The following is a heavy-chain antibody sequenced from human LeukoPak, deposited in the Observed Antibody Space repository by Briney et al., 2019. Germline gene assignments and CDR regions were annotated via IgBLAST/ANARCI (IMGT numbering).Heavy chain of an antibody. CDR2: IWYDGSNK. V-gene: IGHV3-33*01. CDR1: GFTFSSYG. D-gene: IGHD4-17*01. J-gene: IGHJ4*02. CDR3: ARDWNFYGENYFDY. Sequence: PGGPLRLSCAASGFTFSSYGMHWVRQALGKGLEWVAVIWYDGSNKYYADSVKGRFTISRDNSKNTLYLQMNSLRAEDTAVYYCARDWNFYGENYFDYWGQGTLVTVSS.